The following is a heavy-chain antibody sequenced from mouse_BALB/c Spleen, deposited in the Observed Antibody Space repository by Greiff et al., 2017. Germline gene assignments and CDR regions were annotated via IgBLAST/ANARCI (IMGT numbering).Heavy chain of an antibody. CDR1: GFTFSSFG. J-gene: IGHJ1*01. CDR3: ARSRSGYFDV. CDR2: ISSGSSTI. Sequence: EVMLVESGGGLVQPGGSRKLSCAASGFTFSSFGMHWVRQAPEKGLEWVAYISSGSSTIYYADTVKGRFTISRDNPKNTLFLQMTSLRSEDTAMFYCARSRSGYFDVWGAGTTVTVSS. V-gene: IGHV5-17*02. D-gene: IGHD1-3*01.